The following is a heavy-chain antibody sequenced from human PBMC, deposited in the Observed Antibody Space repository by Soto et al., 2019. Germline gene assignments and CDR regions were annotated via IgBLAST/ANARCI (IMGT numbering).Heavy chain of an antibody. CDR3: ATQGDYCSGGSCHDP. J-gene: IGHJ5*02. D-gene: IGHD2-15*01. CDR2: INHSGGT. Sequence: QVQLQQWGAGLLKPSETLSLTCAVYGGSFSGYYWSWIRQPPGKGLEWIGEINHSGGTNYNPSLKSRVTISVDTSKNQFSLKLSSVTAADTAVYYCATQGDYCSGGSCHDPWGQGTLVTVSS. V-gene: IGHV4-34*01. CDR1: GGSFSGYY.